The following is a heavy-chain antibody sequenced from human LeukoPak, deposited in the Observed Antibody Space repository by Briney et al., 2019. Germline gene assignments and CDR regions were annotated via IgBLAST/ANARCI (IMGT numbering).Heavy chain of an antibody. CDR1: GFTFSSYD. CDR2: IRSDGRNK. D-gene: IGHD3-10*01. J-gene: IGHJ6*02. CDR3: VKDMNPGGADV. Sequence: PGRSLRLSCVASGFTFSSYDMHWVRQAPGKGLEWVAVIRSDGRNKYYTDSVEGRFTISRDNSRNTVYLQMNSLRPEDTALYYCVKDMNPGGADVWGQGTTVTVSS. V-gene: IGHV3-33*06.